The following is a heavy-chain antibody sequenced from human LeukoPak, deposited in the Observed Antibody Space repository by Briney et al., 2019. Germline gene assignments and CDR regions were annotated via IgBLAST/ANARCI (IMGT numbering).Heavy chain of an antibody. J-gene: IGHJ4*02. CDR1: GYTFTSYY. CDR2: INPSGGST. Sequence: ASVKVSCKASGYTFTSYYMHWVRQAPGQGLEWMGIINPSGGSTSYAQKFQGRVTISVDKSKNQFSLKLSSVTAADTAVYYCARGRDRGYSYGPFDYWGQGTLVTVSS. CDR3: ARGRDRGYSYGPFDY. V-gene: IGHV1-46*01. D-gene: IGHD5-18*01.